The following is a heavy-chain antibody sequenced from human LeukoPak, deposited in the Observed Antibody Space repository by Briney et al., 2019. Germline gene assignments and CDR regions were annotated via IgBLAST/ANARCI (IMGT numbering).Heavy chain of an antibody. CDR2: ISSSGSTI. V-gene: IGHV3-48*03. CDR3: ARVYYGSGVYFDY. J-gene: IGHJ4*02. Sequence: GGSLRLSCAASGFTFSSYEMNWVRQAPGKGLEWVSYISSSGSTIYYADSVKGRFTISRDNAKNSLYLQMNSLRAEDTAVYYCARVYYGSGVYFDYWGQGTLVTVSS. D-gene: IGHD3-10*01. CDR1: GFTFSSYE.